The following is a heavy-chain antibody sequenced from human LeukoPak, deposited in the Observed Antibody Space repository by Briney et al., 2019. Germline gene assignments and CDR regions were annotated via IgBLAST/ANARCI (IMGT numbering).Heavy chain of an antibody. V-gene: IGHV3-21*01. CDR3: ARAKVTTVFLDY. J-gene: IGHJ4*02. CDR2: ISSSSSYI. CDR1: GFTFSSYS. Sequence: GGSLRLSCAASGFTFSSYSMNWVRQAPGKGLEWVSYISSSSSYIYYADSVKGRFTISRDNAKNSLYLQMNSLRAEDTAVYYCARAKVTTVFLDYWGQGTLVTVSS. D-gene: IGHD4-17*01.